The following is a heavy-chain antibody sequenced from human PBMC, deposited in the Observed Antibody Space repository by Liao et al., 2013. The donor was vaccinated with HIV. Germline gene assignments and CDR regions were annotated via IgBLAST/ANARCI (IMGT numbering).Heavy chain of an antibody. D-gene: IGHD6-13*01. CDR3: ARDVPQGIAAGYTDS. J-gene: IGHJ5*01. V-gene: IGHV4-61*02. CDR1: GVSIGRGSYY. Sequence: QVQLQESGPRLVKPSQTLSLTCTVSGVSIGRGSYYWSWIRQPAGKGPEWIGRVYTSGSTYYNPSLKSRVSISIDTSKNQFFLKLSSVTAADTAVYYCARDVPQGIAAGYTDSWGRGTRGHRLL. CDR2: VYTSGST.